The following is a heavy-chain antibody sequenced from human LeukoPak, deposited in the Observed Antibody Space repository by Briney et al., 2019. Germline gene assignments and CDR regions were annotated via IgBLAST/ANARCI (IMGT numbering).Heavy chain of an antibody. D-gene: IGHD2-21*01. J-gene: IGHJ5*02. Sequence: PGGSLRLSCAASGFTFSSYWMSWVRQVPGKGLEWVAKIKQDGSEKYYVDSVKGRFTISRDNAETSLYLQMNSLRAEDTAMYFCTGGIGRLCDTWGQGTLVTVSS. CDR2: IKQDGSEK. CDR3: TGGIGRLCDT. CDR1: GFTFSSYW. V-gene: IGHV3-7*01.